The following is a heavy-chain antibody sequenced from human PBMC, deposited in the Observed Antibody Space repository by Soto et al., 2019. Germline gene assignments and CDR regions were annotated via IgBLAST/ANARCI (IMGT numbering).Heavy chain of an antibody. D-gene: IGHD3-3*01. V-gene: IGHV1-3*01. Sequence: ASVKVSCKASGYTFTSYAMHWVRQAPGQRLEWMGWINAGNGNTKYSQKFQGRVTITRDTSASTAYMELSSLRSEDTAVYYCARPPLRVTRDYTCFDPWGKGTLVTVPS. J-gene: IGHJ5*02. CDR3: ARPPLRVTRDYTCFDP. CDR2: INAGNGNT. CDR1: GYTFTSYA.